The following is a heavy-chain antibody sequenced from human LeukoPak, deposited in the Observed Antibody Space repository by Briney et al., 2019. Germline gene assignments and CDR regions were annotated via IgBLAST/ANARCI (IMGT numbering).Heavy chain of an antibody. CDR1: GYTFTSYG. J-gene: IGHJ4*02. CDR3: ARTLYIAAAPGGFDY. Sequence: ASVKVSCKASGYTFTSYGISWVRQAPGQGLEWMGWISAYNGNTNYAQKLQGRVTMTTDTSTSTAYMELRSLRSDDTAVYYCARTLYIAAAPGGFDYWGQGTLVTVSS. D-gene: IGHD6-13*01. V-gene: IGHV1-18*01. CDR2: ISAYNGNT.